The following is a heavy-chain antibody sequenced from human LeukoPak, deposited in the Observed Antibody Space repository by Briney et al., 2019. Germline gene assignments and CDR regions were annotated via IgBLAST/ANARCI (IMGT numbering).Heavy chain of an antibody. V-gene: IGHV4-34*01. Sequence: SETLSLTCAVYGESFSGYYWSWIRQPPGKGLEWIGEINHSGGSNYNPSLKSRVTISVDTSKNQFSLKLRSVTAADTAVYYCARDSGGWSLDYWGQGTLPPSP. CDR2: INHSGGS. J-gene: IGHJ4*02. D-gene: IGHD6-19*01. CDR1: GESFSGYY. CDR3: ARDSGGWSLDY.